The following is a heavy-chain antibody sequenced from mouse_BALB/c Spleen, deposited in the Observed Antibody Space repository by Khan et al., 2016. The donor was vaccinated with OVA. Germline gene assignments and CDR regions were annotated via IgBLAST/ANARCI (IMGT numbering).Heavy chain of an antibody. CDR1: GYTFTSYW. CDR3: ARIKKIVATYFDY. V-gene: IGHV1S81*02. J-gene: IGHJ2*01. CDR2: TNPTNGRT. Sequence: QVQLQQSGAELVKAGASVKMSCKASGYTFTSYWMHWVKQRLGQGLEWFAETNPTNGRTYYNEKFKSKATLTVDKSSSTAYMLLRGPTFADYAVYYCARIKKIVATYFDYWGQGTTLTVSS. D-gene: IGHD1-1*01.